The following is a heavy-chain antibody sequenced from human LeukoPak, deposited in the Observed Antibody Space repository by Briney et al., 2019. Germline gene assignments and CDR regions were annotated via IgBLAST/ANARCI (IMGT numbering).Heavy chain of an antibody. CDR3: ARDDYSSSWYYYYGMDV. Sequence: GASVKVSCKASGYTFTNYDINWVRQAPGQGLEWMGWINPNSGGTNYAQKFQGRVTMTRDTSISTAYMELSRLRSDDTAVYYCARDDYSSSWYYYYGMDVWGQGTTVTVSS. CDR1: GYTFTNYD. V-gene: IGHV1-2*02. CDR2: INPNSGGT. J-gene: IGHJ6*02. D-gene: IGHD6-13*01.